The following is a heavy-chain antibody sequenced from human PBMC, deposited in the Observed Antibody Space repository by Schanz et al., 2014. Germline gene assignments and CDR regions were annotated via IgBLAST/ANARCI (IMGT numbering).Heavy chain of an antibody. CDR2: IKQDGSEK. J-gene: IGHJ4*02. CDR3: AKDLLYGAPMPLNHLDY. V-gene: IGHV3-7*05. D-gene: IGHD2-2*01. Sequence: VQLVESGGGVVQPGRSLRLSCAASGFTFSSYAMSWVRQAPGKGLEWVANIKQDGSEKYYVDAVKGRFTISRDNAKNTLYLQMNTLRAEDTAVYYCAKDLLYGAPMPLNHLDYWGQGTLXTVSS. CDR1: GFTFSSYA.